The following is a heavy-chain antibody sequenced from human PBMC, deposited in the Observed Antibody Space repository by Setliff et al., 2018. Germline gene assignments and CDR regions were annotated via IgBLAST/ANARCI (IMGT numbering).Heavy chain of an antibody. Sequence: PGGSLRLSCATSRFTFSIYSMNWVRQAPGKGLEWVSSITSSSTYISYADSLRGRFTISRDNAKNSLYLQMNSLRAEDTAVYYCARGPLVGTTEYYLDYWGQGTLVTVSS. D-gene: IGHD1-26*01. V-gene: IGHV3-21*01. CDR1: RFTFSIYS. CDR3: ARGPLVGTTEYYLDY. J-gene: IGHJ4*02. CDR2: ITSSSTYI.